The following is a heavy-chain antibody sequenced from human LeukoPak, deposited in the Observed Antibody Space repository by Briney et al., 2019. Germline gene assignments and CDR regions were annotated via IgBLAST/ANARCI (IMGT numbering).Heavy chain of an antibody. D-gene: IGHD3-22*01. CDR1: GGSISSHY. V-gene: IGHV4-59*11. J-gene: IGHJ4*02. Sequence: SETLSLTCTVSGGSISSHYWSWIRQPPGKGLEWIGYIYYSGSTNYNPSLKSRVTISVDTSKNQFSLKLSSVTAADTAVYYCARARGGYYSNPYFDYWGQGTLVTVSS. CDR3: ARARGGYYSNPYFDY. CDR2: IYYSGST.